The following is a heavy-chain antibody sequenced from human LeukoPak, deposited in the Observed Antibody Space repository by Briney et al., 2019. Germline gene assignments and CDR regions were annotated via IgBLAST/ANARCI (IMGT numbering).Heavy chain of an antibody. Sequence: SGPTLVHPTEPLTLTYTVSGFSLSTARMGGSWIRQPPGKALEWLAHIFSNEEKYYKTSQKSRLTISKDKSKSQVVLTMAKMDTVDTATYYCARIGGNDGMVRGVTYDYWGQGTLVTVSS. J-gene: IGHJ4*02. CDR1: GFSLSTARMG. CDR3: ARIGGNDGMVRGVTYDY. CDR2: IFSNEEK. D-gene: IGHD3-10*01. V-gene: IGHV2-26*01.